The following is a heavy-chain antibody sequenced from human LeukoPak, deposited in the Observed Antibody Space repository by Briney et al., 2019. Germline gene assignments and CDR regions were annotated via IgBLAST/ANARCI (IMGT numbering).Heavy chain of an antibody. Sequence: PGGSLRLSCAASGFTFSRYWMNWVRQAPGKGLEWVANIKQDGSEKYYVDSVKGRFTISRDNAKNSLYLRMYSLRAEDTAVYYCARDSYEDSGGGFDIRGQGTMVTVSS. J-gene: IGHJ3*02. CDR2: IKQDGSEK. V-gene: IGHV3-7*05. D-gene: IGHD2-15*01. CDR3: ARDSYEDSGGGFDI. CDR1: GFTFSRYW.